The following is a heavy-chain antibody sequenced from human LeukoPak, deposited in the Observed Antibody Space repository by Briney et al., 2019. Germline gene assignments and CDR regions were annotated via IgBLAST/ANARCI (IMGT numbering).Heavy chain of an antibody. CDR3: ASSFYGSGSYNAFDI. CDR1: GFTFNSYA. V-gene: IGHV3-11*03. Sequence: PGGSLRLSCAASGFTFNSYAMSWVRQAPGKGLEWVSYISSSSSYTNYADSVKGRFTISRDNAKNSLYLQMNSLRAEDTAVYYCASSFYGSGSYNAFDIWGQGTMVTVSS. D-gene: IGHD3-10*01. J-gene: IGHJ3*02. CDR2: ISSSSSYT.